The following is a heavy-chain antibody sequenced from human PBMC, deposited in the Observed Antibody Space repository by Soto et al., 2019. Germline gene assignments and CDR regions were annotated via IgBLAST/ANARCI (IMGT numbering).Heavy chain of an antibody. CDR2: INTDGTNT. CDR1: GFTFSRYW. D-gene: IGHD2-15*01. CDR3: AKDILWGQSDY. V-gene: IGHV3-74*03. Sequence: EVQLVESGGGLVQPGGSLRLSCAVSGFTFSRYWMHWFRQDPGNGLVWVSSINTDGTNTQYADSVRGRFTVSRDNAKNTVYLQMISLRCEDTAVYYCAKDILWGQSDYWGQGTLVVVSS. J-gene: IGHJ4*02.